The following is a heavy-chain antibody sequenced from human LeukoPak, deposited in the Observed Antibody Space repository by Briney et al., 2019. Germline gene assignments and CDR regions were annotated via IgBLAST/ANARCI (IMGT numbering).Heavy chain of an antibody. V-gene: IGHV3-7*03. Sequence: GGSLRLSCVDSGFTFSSHWMSWVRQAPGKGLEWVANIKQDGNEKYYADSVKGRFTISRDNAKNSVYLQMNSLRAEDTAVYYCTRPGVQGLAHDYWGQGTLVTVSS. D-gene: IGHD6-19*01. CDR2: IKQDGNEK. CDR3: TRPGVQGLAHDY. CDR1: GFTFSSHW. J-gene: IGHJ4*02.